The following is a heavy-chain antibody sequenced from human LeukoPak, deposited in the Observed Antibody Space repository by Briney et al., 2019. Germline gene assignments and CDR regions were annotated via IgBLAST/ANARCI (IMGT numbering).Heavy chain of an antibody. D-gene: IGHD2-15*01. V-gene: IGHV3-23*01. CDR2: IDIGGGST. J-gene: IGHJ4*02. Sequence: PGGSLRLSCAASGFTVSSYAMSWVRQAPGMGLQLVSAIDIGGGSTYSADSVKGRFTISRDNSKNTLYLQMNSLRAEDTAVYYCAKDATFDYWGQGTLVTVSS. CDR3: AKDATFDY. CDR1: GFTVSSYA.